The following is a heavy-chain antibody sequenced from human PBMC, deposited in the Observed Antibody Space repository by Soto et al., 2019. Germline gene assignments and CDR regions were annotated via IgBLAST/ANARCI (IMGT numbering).Heavy chain of an antibody. V-gene: IGHV1-18*01. J-gene: IGHJ5*02. Sequence: ASVKVSCKASGYTFTSYGISWVRQAPGQGLEWMGWISAYNGNTNYAQKLQGRVTMTTDTSTSTAYMELKSLRSDDTAVYYCARAITIFGVALDWFDTWGQGTLVTVSS. CDR3: ARAITIFGVALDWFDT. D-gene: IGHD3-3*01. CDR1: GYTFTSYG. CDR2: ISAYNGNT.